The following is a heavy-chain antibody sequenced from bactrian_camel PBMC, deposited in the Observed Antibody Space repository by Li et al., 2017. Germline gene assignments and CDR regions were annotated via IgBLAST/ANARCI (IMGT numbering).Heavy chain of an antibody. V-gene: IGHV3S53*01. D-gene: IGHD5*01. CDR1: GYMFSVWC. J-gene: IGHJ4*01. CDR2: VSSRDKT. Sequence: HVQLVESGGGSVQAGGSLRLSCQASGYMFSVWCMAWFRRAPGKEREGVASVSSRDKTYYADSVKGRFTISREKDTLYLQMNSLKPEDAGVYRCVAESLCAWLGTTEAYFGQGTQVTVS.